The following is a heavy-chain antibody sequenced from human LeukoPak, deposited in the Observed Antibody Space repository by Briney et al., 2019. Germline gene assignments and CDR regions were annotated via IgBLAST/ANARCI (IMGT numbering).Heavy chain of an antibody. CDR1: GFTFSSYA. D-gene: IGHD3-22*01. J-gene: IGHJ5*02. Sequence: GGSLRLSCAASGFTFSSYAMSWVRQAPGKGLEWVSAISGSGGSTYYADSVKGRFTISRDDSKNTLYLQMNSLRAEDTAVYYCAKNPHYYDSSGYYYLSWFDPWGQGTLVTVSS. CDR2: ISGSGGST. V-gene: IGHV3-23*01. CDR3: AKNPHYYDSSGYYYLSWFDP.